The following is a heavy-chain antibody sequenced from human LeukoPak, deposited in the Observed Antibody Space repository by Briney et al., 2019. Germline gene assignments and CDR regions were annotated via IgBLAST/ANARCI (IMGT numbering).Heavy chain of an antibody. CDR2: INSDGSDT. V-gene: IGHV3-74*01. Sequence: GGSLRLSCAASGLTFRNYWMHWVRQAPGKGLVWVSRINSDGSDTTYAESVKGRFTISTDNAKNTLYLQMNSLRVEDTAVYYCARSSAVTTLSLTYWGLGTLVTVSS. CDR3: ARSSAVTTLSLTY. CDR1: GLTFRNYW. D-gene: IGHD4-17*01. J-gene: IGHJ4*02.